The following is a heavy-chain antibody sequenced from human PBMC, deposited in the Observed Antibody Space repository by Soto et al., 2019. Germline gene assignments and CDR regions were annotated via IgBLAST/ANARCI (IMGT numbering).Heavy chain of an antibody. Sequence: GGSLRLSCAASGFTFSSYAMSWVRQAPGKGLEWVSAISGSGGSTYYADSVKGRFTISRDNSKNTLYLQMNSLRAEDTAVYYCARVSVVAAIVGDAFDIWGQGTMVTVSS. J-gene: IGHJ3*02. CDR3: ARVSVVAAIVGDAFDI. CDR1: GFTFSSYA. D-gene: IGHD2-15*01. V-gene: IGHV3-23*01. CDR2: ISGSGGST.